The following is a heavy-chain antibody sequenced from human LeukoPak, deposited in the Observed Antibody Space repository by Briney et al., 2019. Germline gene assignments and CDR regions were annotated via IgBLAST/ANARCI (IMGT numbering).Heavy chain of an antibody. J-gene: IGHJ4*02. CDR1: GYTFTSYF. CDR3: ARDRAVIRYYFDY. CDR2: INPSGGST. V-gene: IGHV1-46*01. D-gene: IGHD3-10*01. Sequence: ASVEVSCKASGYTFTSYFMHWVRQAPGQGLEWMGIINPSGGSTSYAQKFQGRVTMTRDTSTSTVYMELSSLRSEDAAVYFCARDRAVIRYYFDYWGQGTLVTVSS.